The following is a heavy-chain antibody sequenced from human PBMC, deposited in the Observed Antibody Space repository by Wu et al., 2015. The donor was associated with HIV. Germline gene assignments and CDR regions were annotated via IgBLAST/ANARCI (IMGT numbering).Heavy chain of an antibody. Sequence: QVQLVQSGAEVKKPGSSVKVSCKASGGTFNNYAISWVRQVPGQGLEWMGGIIPIFGTANYAQKFQGRVTITADESTSTAYMELSSLRSEDTAVYYCARAGFYSSGYYGYYWGQGTLVTVSS. CDR1: GGTFNNYA. V-gene: IGHV1-69*12. J-gene: IGHJ4*02. CDR2: IIPIFGTA. CDR3: ARAGFYSSGYYGYY. D-gene: IGHD3-22*01.